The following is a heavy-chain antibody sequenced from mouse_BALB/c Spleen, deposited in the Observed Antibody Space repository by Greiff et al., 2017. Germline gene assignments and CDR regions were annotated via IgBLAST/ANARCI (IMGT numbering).Heavy chain of an antibody. D-gene: IGHD2-4*01. J-gene: IGHJ4*01. CDR1: GFSLTSYG. V-gene: IGHV2-9*02. Sequence: QVQLKESGPGLVAPSQSLSITCTVSGFSLTSYGVHWVRQPPGKGLEWLGVIWAGGSTHYNSALMSRLSISKDNSMSQVFLKMNSLQTDDTAMYYCASPDYDGIYYYAMDHWGQGTSGTVSS. CDR2: IWAGGST. CDR3: ASPDYDGIYYYAMDH.